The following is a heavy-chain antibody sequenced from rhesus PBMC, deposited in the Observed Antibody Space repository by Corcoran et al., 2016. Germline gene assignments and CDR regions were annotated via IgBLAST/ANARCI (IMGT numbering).Heavy chain of an antibody. CDR2: TTYSGIT. Sequence: QVQLQESGPGLVKPSETLSLTCAVSGGSISSGYYYWSWIRQPPGKGLEWIGYTTYSGITSYNPSLKSRVTISRDTSKNQFSQKLSSVTAADTAVYYCASRYSNYWSYWGQGVLVTVSS. CDR3: ASRYSNYWSY. J-gene: IGHJ4*01. D-gene: IGHD4-23*01. V-gene: IGHV4-122*02. CDR1: GGSISSGYYY.